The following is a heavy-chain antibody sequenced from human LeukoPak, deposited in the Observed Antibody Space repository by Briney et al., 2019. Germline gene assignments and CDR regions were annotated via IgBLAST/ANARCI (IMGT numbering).Heavy chain of an antibody. V-gene: IGHV3-30*18. J-gene: IGHJ4*02. Sequence: GGSLRLSCAASGFTFSSYGMHWVRQAPGKGLEWVAVISYDGSNKYYADSVKGRFTISRDNSKNTLYLQMNSLRAEDTAVYYCAKEYYYDSSGYYDYWGQGTLVTVSS. D-gene: IGHD3-22*01. CDR1: GFTFSSYG. CDR3: AKEYYYDSSGYYDY. CDR2: ISYDGSNK.